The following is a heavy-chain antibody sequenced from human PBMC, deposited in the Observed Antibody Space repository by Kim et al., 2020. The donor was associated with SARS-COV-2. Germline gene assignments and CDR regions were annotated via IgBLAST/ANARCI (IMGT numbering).Heavy chain of an antibody. CDR2: IYYSGST. CDR1: GGSISSSSYY. J-gene: IGHJ4*02. Sequence: SETLSLTCTVSGGSISSSSYYWGWIRQPPGKGLEWIGSIYYSGSTYYNRSLKSRVTISVDTSKNQFSLKLSSVTAADTAVYYCARHYRQPPPFYCSGGSCYFDYWGQGTLVTVSS. V-gene: IGHV4-39*01. D-gene: IGHD2-15*01. CDR3: ARHYRQPPPFYCSGGSCYFDY.